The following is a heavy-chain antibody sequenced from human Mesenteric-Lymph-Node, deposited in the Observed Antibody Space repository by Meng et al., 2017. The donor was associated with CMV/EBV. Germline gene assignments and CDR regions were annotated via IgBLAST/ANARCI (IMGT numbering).Heavy chain of an antibody. CDR2: IGSSSTI. Sequence: GGSLRLSCAASGFIFSSYAMSWVRQAPGKGLEWVSSIGSSSTIYYADSVKGRFTISRDTAKNSLYLQMNSLRADDTAVYYCARRGGGGYHNGAFDIWGRGTMVTVSS. CDR3: ARRGGGGYHNGAFDI. CDR1: GFIFSSYA. J-gene: IGHJ3*02. D-gene: IGHD5-24*01. V-gene: IGHV3-69-1*01.